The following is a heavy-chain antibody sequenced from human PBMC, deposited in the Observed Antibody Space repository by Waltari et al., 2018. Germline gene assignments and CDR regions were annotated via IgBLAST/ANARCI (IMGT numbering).Heavy chain of an antibody. J-gene: IGHJ5*02. CDR2: TIPIFGTP. Sequence: QVQLVQSGAEVKKHGSSVKVSCRASGGTFGRFALSWVRQAPGQGLEWMGGTIPIFGTPNYAQRFQGRLTITADERTSTVFMELTSLTSDDTAIYFCARREIGGPLDPWGQGTLVTV. D-gene: IGHD1-1*01. CDR3: ARREIGGPLDP. V-gene: IGHV1-69*12. CDR1: GGTFGRFA.